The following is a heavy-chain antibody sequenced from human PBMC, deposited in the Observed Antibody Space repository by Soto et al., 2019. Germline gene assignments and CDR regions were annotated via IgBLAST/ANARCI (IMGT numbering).Heavy chain of an antibody. CDR3: ARSYTGDYEYYFDY. CDR2: IYPADSDT. CDR1: GYSFTIYW. Sequence: GESLKISCKGSGYSFTIYWIAWVRQMPGKGLECMGIIYPADSDTRYSPSFQGQVTISADKSITTAYLQWSSLMASDTAIYYCARSYTGDYEYYFDYWGQGTLVTVSS. V-gene: IGHV5-51*01. D-gene: IGHD4-17*01. J-gene: IGHJ4*02.